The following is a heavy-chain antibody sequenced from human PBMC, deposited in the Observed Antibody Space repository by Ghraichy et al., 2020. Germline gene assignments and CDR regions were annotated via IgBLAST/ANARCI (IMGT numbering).Heavy chain of an antibody. D-gene: IGHD6-13*01. CDR1: GYTLTELS. CDR3: ARQVAAVLENWFDP. V-gene: IGHV1-24*01. Sequence: ASVKVTCKVSGYTLTELSMHWVRQAPGKGLEWMGGFDPEDGETIYAQKFQGRVTMTEDTSTDTAYMELSSLRSEDTAVYYCARQVAAVLENWFDPWGQGTLVTVSS. CDR2: FDPEDGET. J-gene: IGHJ5*02.